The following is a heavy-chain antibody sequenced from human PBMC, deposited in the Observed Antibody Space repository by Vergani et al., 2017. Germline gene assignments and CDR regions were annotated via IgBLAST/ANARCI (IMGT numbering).Heavy chain of an antibody. CDR3: TRQFWVSQGVGAFEA. CDR2: VFHSGSA. V-gene: IGHV4-38-2*02. D-gene: IGHD3-16*01. CDR1: GYSISRGYY. J-gene: IGHJ3*01. Sequence: QVQLQESGPGLVRPSENLSLTCSVSGYSISRGYYWGWLRQPPGKWLEWIATVFHSGSAYYNPSLRRRVTILVETSKNQFSLRLTTLPAAGTAVYYCTRQFWVSQGVGAFEAWGRGTEVSVSS.